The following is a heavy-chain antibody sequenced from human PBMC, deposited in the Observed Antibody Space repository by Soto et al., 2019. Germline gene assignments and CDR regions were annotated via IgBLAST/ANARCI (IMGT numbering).Heavy chain of an antibody. J-gene: IGHJ6*02. V-gene: IGHV4-31*03. D-gene: IGHD6-19*01. CDR2: IYYSGST. Sequence: SETLSLTCTVSGGSISSGGYYWSWIRQHPGKGLEWIGYIYYSGSTYYNPPLKSRVTISVDTSKNQFSLKLSSVTAADTAVYYCARDPEAVAWGYYYYGMDVWGQGTTVTVSS. CDR1: GGSISSGGYY. CDR3: ARDPEAVAWGYYYYGMDV.